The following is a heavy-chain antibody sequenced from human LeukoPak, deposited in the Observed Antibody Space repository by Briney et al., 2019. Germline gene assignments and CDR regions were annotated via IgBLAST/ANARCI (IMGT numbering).Heavy chain of an antibody. J-gene: IGHJ4*02. Sequence: ASVRVSCKASGYTFTGYYMHWVRQAPGQGLEWMGWINPNSGSTNYAQKFQGRVTMTRDTSISTAFMDLSRLRSDDTAVYYCARRGNYGDYFDYWGQGTLVTVSS. CDR2: INPNSGST. CDR3: ARRGNYGDYFDY. D-gene: IGHD4-17*01. V-gene: IGHV1-2*02. CDR1: GYTFTGYY.